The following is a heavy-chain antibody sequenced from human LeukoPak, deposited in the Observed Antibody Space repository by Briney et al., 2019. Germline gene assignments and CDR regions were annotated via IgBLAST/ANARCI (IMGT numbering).Heavy chain of an antibody. V-gene: IGHV1-2*02. Sequence: GASVKVSCKASGYTFTGYYMHWVRQAPGQGLEWMGWINPNSGGTNYAQKFQGRVTMTRDTSISTAYMELSSLRSEDTAVYYCARGITMVRGVGYYYYYYYMDVWGKGTTVTVSS. CDR3: ARGITMVRGVGYYYYYYYMDV. CDR2: INPNSGGT. J-gene: IGHJ6*03. D-gene: IGHD3-10*01. CDR1: GYTFTGYY.